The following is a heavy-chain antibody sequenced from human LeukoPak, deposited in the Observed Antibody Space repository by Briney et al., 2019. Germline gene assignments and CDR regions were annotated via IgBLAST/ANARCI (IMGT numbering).Heavy chain of an antibody. D-gene: IGHD1-26*01. CDR3: ARETFEYSGTYGLYHYYGMDV. V-gene: IGHV1-69*13. CDR2: ISPILGTT. J-gene: IGHJ6*02. Sequence: SSLKLSCKASGGTFSSCAISWVRQAPGQGLEWMGGISPILGTTNYAQKFQGRVTITADEPTSTAFMELSSLRSEDTAVYYCARETFEYSGTYGLYHYYGMDVWGQGTMVTVSS. CDR1: GGTFSSCA.